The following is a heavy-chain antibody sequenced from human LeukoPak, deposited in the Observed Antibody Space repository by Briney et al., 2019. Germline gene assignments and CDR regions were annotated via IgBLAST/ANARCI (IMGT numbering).Heavy chain of an antibody. Sequence: PGGSLRLSCAASGFTFSSYWMHWVRQAPGKGLVWVSRVNSDGSSTSYADSVKGRFTISRDNAKNTLYLQMNSLRAEDTAVYYCARSSWDWNDVEYFDYWGQGTLVTVSS. V-gene: IGHV3-74*01. J-gene: IGHJ4*02. CDR1: GFTFSSYW. CDR3: ARSSWDWNDVEYFDY. D-gene: IGHD1-1*01. CDR2: VNSDGSST.